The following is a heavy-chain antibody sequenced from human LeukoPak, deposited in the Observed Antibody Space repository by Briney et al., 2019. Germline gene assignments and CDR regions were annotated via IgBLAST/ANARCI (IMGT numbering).Heavy chain of an antibody. J-gene: IGHJ5*02. CDR1: GFTFDDYA. CDR3: AKDGSGGGWKWFDP. V-gene: IGHV3-43D*04. Sequence: GGSLRLSCAASGFTFDDYAMHWVRQAPGKGLEWVSLISWDGGSTYYADSVKGRFTISRDNSKNSLYLQMNSLRAEDTAVYYCAKDGSGGGWKWFDPWGQGTLVTVSS. CDR2: ISWDGGST. D-gene: IGHD2-15*01.